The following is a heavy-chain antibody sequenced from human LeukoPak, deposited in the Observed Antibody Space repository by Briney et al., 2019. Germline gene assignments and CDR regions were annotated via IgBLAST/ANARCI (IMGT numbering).Heavy chain of an antibody. Sequence: PSETLSLTCTVSGGSISSSSDYWGWIRQPPGKGLEWIGSIYYSGSTYYNPSLKSRVTISVDTSKNQFSLKLSSVTAADTAVYYCARQRSSGLGWFDPWGQGTLVTVSS. CDR3: ARQRSSGLGWFDP. V-gene: IGHV4-39*01. CDR2: IYYSGST. J-gene: IGHJ5*02. D-gene: IGHD6-19*01. CDR1: GGSISSSSDY.